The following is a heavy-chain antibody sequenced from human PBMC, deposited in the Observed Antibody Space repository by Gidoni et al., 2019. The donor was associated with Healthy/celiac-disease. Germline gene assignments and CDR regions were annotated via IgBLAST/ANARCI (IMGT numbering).Heavy chain of an antibody. Sequence: EVQLLESGGGLVQPGGSLRLSCAASGFTFSSYAMSWVRQAPGKGLEWVSAISGSGGSTYNADSVKGRFTISRDNSKNTLYLQMNSLRAEDTAVYYCANGLLHLYSSGQANYWGQGTLVTVSS. CDR2: ISGSGGST. J-gene: IGHJ4*02. CDR1: GFTFSSYA. CDR3: ANGLLHLYSSGQANY. D-gene: IGHD6-19*01. V-gene: IGHV3-23*01.